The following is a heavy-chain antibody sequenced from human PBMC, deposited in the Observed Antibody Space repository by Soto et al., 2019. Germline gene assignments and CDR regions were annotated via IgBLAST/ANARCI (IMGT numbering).Heavy chain of an antibody. CDR3: AARVDDYDRSSFDH. J-gene: IGHJ4*02. D-gene: IGHD3-22*01. CDR1: GFTFDNYE. Sequence: EVLLLESGGGLVQPGGSLRLSCVASGFTFDNYEMTWVRQAPGKGLEWVSTISGSGNSFYYDDSVKGRFTVSRDNSKNMVFLRMNSLGAEDTALYYCAARVDDYDRSSFDHWGQGTLVIVSS. CDR2: ISGSGNSF. V-gene: IGHV3-23*01.